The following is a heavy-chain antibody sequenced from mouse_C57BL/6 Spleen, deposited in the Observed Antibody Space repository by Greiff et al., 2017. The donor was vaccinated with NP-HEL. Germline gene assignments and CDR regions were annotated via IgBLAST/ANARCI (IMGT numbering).Heavy chain of an antibody. J-gene: IGHJ2*01. CDR2: IYPGDGDT. V-gene: IGHV1-82*01. Sequence: VQLQQSGPELVKPGASVKISCTASGYAFSSSWMNWVKQRPGKGLEWIGRIYPGDGDTNYNGKFKGNATLTADKSSSTAYMHLSSLSSEDSAVYFCARALLFDYWGQGTTLTVSS. CDR1: GYAFSSSW. CDR3: ARALLFDY. D-gene: IGHD1-1*01.